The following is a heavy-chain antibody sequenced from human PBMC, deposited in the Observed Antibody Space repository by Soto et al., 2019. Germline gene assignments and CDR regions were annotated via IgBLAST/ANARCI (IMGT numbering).Heavy chain of an antibody. CDR2: ISSSSSYI. CDR1: GFTFSSYS. J-gene: IGHJ6*03. D-gene: IGHD6-13*01. Sequence: PGGSLRLSCAASGFTFSSYSMNWVRQAPGKGLEWVSSISSSSSYIYYADSVKGRFTISRDNAKNSLYLQMNSLRAEDTAVYYCARPGYSSSWYEVGYYMDVWGKGTTVTV. CDR3: ARPGYSSSWYEVGYYMDV. V-gene: IGHV3-21*01.